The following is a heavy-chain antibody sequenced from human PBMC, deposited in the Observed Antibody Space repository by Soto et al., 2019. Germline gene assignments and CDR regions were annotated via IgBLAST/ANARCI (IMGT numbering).Heavy chain of an antibody. D-gene: IGHD5-18*01. CDR3: ARDAKTARVSNWFAP. V-gene: IGHV3-11*01. Sequence: GASLKTSCATSGFTYSDYYMSWIRLALGKGLEWVSYISSSGSTIYYADSVKGRFTISRDNAKNSLYLQMNSLRDEDTAVYYCARDAKTARVSNWFAPWGQGTLVTVSS. CDR1: GFTYSDYY. J-gene: IGHJ5*02. CDR2: ISSSGSTI.